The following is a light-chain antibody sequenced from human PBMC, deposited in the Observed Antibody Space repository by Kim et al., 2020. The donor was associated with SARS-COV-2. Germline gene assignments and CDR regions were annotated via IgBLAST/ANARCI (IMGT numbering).Light chain of an antibody. CDR3: MQGIQLPHT. Sequence: HQATSSCKSSKGLLHVDGRTYLHWYLQKPGQPLQLLMYEVSNRFTGVTARFSGSGSKTDFTLKINRVEAADAGVYYCMQGIQLPHTFGQGTKLEI. V-gene: IGKV2D-29*01. CDR2: EVS. J-gene: IGKJ2*01. CDR1: KGLLHVDGRTY.